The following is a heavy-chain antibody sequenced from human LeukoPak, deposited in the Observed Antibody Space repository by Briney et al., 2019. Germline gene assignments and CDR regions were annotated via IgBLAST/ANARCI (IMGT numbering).Heavy chain of an antibody. Sequence: PGRSLRLSCAASGFIFSTYGLHWVRQPPGKGLEWLAVISYDGSNKYYADSVKGRFTISRDNSKNTLYLQMNSLSAADTAVYYCARGKEQQLYAFDIWGQGTMVTVSS. CDR2: ISYDGSNK. J-gene: IGHJ3*02. V-gene: IGHV3-30*03. D-gene: IGHD6-13*01. CDR3: ARGKEQQLYAFDI. CDR1: GFIFSTYG.